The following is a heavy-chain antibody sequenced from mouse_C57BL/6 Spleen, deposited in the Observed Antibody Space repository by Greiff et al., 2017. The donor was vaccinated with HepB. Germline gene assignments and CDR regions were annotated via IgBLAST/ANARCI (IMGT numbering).Heavy chain of an antibody. CDR2: FHPYNDDT. V-gene: IGHV1-47*01. Sequence: VMLVESGAELVKPGASVKLSCKASGYTFTTYPIEWMKQNHGKSLEWIGNFHPYNDDTKYNEKFKGKATLTVEKSSSTVYLELSRLTSDDSAVYYCARKGGNYVGYFDVWGTGTTVTVSS. CDR1: GYTFTTYP. J-gene: IGHJ1*03. D-gene: IGHD2-1*01. CDR3: ARKGGNYVGYFDV.